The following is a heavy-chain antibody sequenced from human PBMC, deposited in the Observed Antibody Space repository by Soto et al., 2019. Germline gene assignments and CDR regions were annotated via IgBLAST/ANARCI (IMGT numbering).Heavy chain of an antibody. CDR1: GGTFSSYA. CDR2: IIPIFGTA. CDR3: ARDRGPSSGYYPYWFDP. J-gene: IGHJ5*02. D-gene: IGHD3-22*01. V-gene: IGHV1-69*12. Sequence: QVQLVQSGAEVKKPGSSVKVSCKASGGTFSSYAITWVRQAPGQGLEWMGGIIPIFGTANYAQKFLGRVTITADESTSTAYMALSSLRSEDTAVYYCARDRGPSSGYYPYWFDPWGQGTLVTVSS.